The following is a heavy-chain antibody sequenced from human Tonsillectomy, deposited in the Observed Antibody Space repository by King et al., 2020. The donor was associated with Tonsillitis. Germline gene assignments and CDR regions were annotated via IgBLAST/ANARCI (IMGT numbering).Heavy chain of an antibody. V-gene: IGHV3-33*05. CDR2: ISYDGSIK. CDR1: GTIFSDYG. Sequence: VQLVESGGGVVQPGRSLRLSCAASGTIFSDYGLHWVRQAPGKGLDWVAVISYDGSIKYYANSVEGRFSISRDNSKNTLYLQMNSLRVEDTAVYYCERDGARFPVVVATASFGYWGQGILVTVSS. J-gene: IGHJ4*02. CDR3: ERDGARFPVVVATASFGY. D-gene: IGHD2-21*02.